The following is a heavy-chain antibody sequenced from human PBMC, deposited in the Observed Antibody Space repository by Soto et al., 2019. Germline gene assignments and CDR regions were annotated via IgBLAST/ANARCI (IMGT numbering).Heavy chain of an antibody. CDR2: ISSSSSYI. Sequence: PGGSLRLSCAASGFTFSSYSMNWVRQAPGKGLEWVSSISSSSSYIYYADSVKGRFTISRDNAKNSLYLQMNSLRAEDTAVYYCARGNSTYYDFWSRVLYYSTTEHYYGMDVWGQGTTVTVS. CDR3: ARGNSTYYDFWSRVLYYSTTEHYYGMDV. V-gene: IGHV3-21*01. CDR1: GFTFSSYS. D-gene: IGHD3-3*01. J-gene: IGHJ6*02.